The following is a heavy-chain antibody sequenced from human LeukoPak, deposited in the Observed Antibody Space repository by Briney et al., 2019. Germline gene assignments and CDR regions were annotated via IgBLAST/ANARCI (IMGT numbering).Heavy chain of an antibody. J-gene: IGHJ4*02. CDR2: ISYDGSNK. V-gene: IGHV3-30-3*01. Sequence: GGSLRLSCAASGFTFSSYAMHWVRQAPGKGLEWVAVISYDGSNKYYADSVKGRFTISRDNSKNTLYLQMNSLRAEDTAVYYCARAPSGSGSYGDYWGQGTLVTVSS. CDR1: GFTFSSYA. CDR3: ARAPSGSGSYGDY. D-gene: IGHD3-10*01.